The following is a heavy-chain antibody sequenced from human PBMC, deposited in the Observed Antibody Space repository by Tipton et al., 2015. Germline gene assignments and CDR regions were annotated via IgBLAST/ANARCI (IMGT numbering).Heavy chain of an antibody. Sequence: TLSLTCTVSGGSISTYYWTWIRQTPEKGLEWIGDVNYIGSTNYNPSLQSRVTISVDRSKNQFSLKVSSVTDADTAVYYCARGLPIVVPHYFDYWGQGTLVTVSS. V-gene: IGHV4-59*12. CDR3: ARGLPIVVPHYFDY. J-gene: IGHJ4*02. CDR2: VNYIGST. D-gene: IGHD3-22*01. CDR1: GGSISTYY.